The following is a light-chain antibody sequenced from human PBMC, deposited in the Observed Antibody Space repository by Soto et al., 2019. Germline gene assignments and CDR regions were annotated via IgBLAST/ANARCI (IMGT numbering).Light chain of an antibody. CDR3: QQYGSSGT. Sequence: EIVLTQSPGTLSLSPGEGATLSCRASRSVSSYLAWYQQKSGQAPRLLIYGASSRATGIPDRFSGSGSGTDFTLTISRLEPEDFAVYYCQQYGSSGTFGQGTKVDIK. J-gene: IGKJ1*01. V-gene: IGKV3-20*01. CDR1: RSVSSY. CDR2: GAS.